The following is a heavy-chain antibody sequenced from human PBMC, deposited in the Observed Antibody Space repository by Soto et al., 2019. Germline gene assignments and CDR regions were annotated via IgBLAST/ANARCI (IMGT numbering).Heavy chain of an antibody. CDR2: IYARGGST. V-gene: IGHV1-46*01. J-gene: IGHJ4*02. CDR1: GYTFTSYN. CDR3: FRGGYDDYEKEGRY. D-gene: IGHD5-12*01. Sequence: QVQLVQSGAEVRKPGASVKVSCKASGYTFTSYNIHWVRQAPGQGLEWMGIIYARGGSTNYAQNLQGRVTVTRDTSTSTVYMELSSLRSDDTAIYYCFRGGYDDYEKEGRYWGQGTLVTVSS.